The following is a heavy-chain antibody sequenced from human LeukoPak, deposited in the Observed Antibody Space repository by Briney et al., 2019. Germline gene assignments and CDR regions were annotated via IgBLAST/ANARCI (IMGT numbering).Heavy chain of an antibody. CDR1: DDSLSSHY. V-gene: IGHV4-59*11. CDR2: ISYIGRT. J-gene: IGHJ3*02. D-gene: IGHD4-17*01. Sequence: SETLSLTCAVSDDSLSSHYWTWIRQPPGKGLEWIGYISYIGRTNYNPSLKSRVTISIDTSKNQFSLKLHSVTAADTDVSYCARDLVTVTKGFDIWGQGTMVSVSS. CDR3: ARDLVTVTKGFDI.